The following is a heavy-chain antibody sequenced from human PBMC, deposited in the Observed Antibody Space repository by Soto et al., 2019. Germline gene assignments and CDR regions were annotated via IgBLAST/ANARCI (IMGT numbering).Heavy chain of an antibody. CDR1: GYTFTSYA. CDR3: ARDREDSGYDRGWFDP. D-gene: IGHD5-12*01. Sequence: GASVKVSCKASGYTFTSYAMHWVRQAPGQRLEWMGWINAGNGNTKYSQKFQGRVTITRDTSASTAYMELSSLRSEDTAVYYCARDREDSGYDRGWFDPWGQGTLVTVSS. CDR2: INAGNGNT. V-gene: IGHV1-3*01. J-gene: IGHJ5*02.